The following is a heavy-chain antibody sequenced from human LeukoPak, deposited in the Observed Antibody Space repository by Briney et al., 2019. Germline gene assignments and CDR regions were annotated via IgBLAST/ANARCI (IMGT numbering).Heavy chain of an antibody. CDR1: GFTFSSYG. Sequence: PGGSLRLSCAASGFTFSSYGMTWVRQAPGKGLEWVSSISGSGDSTYYADSVKGRFTISRDNSKNTLFLQMNSLRAEDTAVYYCAKGRPVVVTALLFDNWGQGTLVTVSS. CDR2: ISGSGDST. V-gene: IGHV3-23*01. CDR3: AKGRPVVVTALLFDN. D-gene: IGHD2-21*02. J-gene: IGHJ4*02.